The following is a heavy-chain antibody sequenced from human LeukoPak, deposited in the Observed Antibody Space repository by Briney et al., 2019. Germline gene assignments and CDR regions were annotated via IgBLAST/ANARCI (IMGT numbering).Heavy chain of an antibody. CDR3: ARGRIDHDY. CDR2: IYYSGST. D-gene: IGHD2-21*01. CDR1: GGSISSYY. J-gene: IGHJ4*02. Sequence: SETLSLTCTVSGGSISSYYWSRIRQPPGKGLEWIGYIYYSGSTNYNPSLKSRVTISVDTSKNQFSLKLSSVTAADTAVYYCARGRIDHDYWGQGTLVTVSS. V-gene: IGHV4-59*01.